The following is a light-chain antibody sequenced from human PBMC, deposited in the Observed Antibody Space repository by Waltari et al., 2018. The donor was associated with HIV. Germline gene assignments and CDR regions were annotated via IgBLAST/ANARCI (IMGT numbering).Light chain of an antibody. CDR1: SSNIRAGYD. CDR2: GNS. CDR3: QSYDSSLSGSGV. Sequence: QSVLTQPPSVSGAPGPRVTISCTGSSSNIRAGYDVHWYQQLPGTAPKLLIYGNSNRPSGVPDRFSGSKSGTSASLAITGLQAEDEADYYCQSYDSSLSGSGVFGGGTKLTVL. V-gene: IGLV1-40*01. J-gene: IGLJ3*02.